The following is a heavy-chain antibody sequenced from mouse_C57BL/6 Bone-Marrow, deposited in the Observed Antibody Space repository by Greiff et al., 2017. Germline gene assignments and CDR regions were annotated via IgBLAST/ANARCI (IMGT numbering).Heavy chain of an antibody. CDR1: GYTFTSYW. D-gene: IGHD1-1*01. J-gene: IGHJ2*01. CDR2: INPSNGGT. Sequence: QVQLQQPGTELVKPGASVKLSCKASGYTFTSYWMHWVKQRPGQGLEWIGNINPSNGGTNYNEKFKSKATLTVDKSSSTAYMQLRSLTSEDSSVYYCARLNYYGSSYPYYFDYWGQGTTLTVSS. CDR3: ARLNYYGSSYPYYFDY. V-gene: IGHV1-53*01.